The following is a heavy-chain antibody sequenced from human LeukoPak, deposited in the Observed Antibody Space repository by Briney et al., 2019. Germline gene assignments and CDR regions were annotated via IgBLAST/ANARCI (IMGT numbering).Heavy chain of an antibody. Sequence: GGSLRLSCAASGFTFSGYAMSWARQAPGKGLEWVSGISGNGGGTYYADSVKGRFTISRDNSKNTLYLQMNSLRAENTAVYYCAKSFGYSRSWFDYWGQGTLVTVSS. CDR3: AKSFGYSRSWFDY. J-gene: IGHJ4*02. CDR2: ISGNGGGT. V-gene: IGHV3-23*01. D-gene: IGHD6-13*01. CDR1: GFTFSGYA.